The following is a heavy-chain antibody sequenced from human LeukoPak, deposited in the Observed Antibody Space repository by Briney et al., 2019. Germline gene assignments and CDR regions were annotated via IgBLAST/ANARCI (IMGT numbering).Heavy chain of an antibody. CDR3: AKSLTSRVPPDY. J-gene: IGHJ4*02. CDR2: ISGSSNNT. CDR1: GFTFSSYA. D-gene: IGHD5-24*01. V-gene: IGHV3-23*01. Sequence: PGGSLRLSCAASGFTFSSYAMSWVRQGPGKGLEWVSAISGSSNNTYYADSVKGRFTISRDNSKNTLYLQMNSLRAEDTAVYYCAKSLTSRVPPDYWGQGTLVTVSS.